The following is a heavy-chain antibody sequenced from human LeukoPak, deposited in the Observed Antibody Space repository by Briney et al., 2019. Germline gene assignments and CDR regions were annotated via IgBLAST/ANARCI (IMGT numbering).Heavy chain of an antibody. CDR2: ISADSGNT. D-gene: IGHD3-10*01. CDR3: AKRGSYNSEAFDY. V-gene: IGHV1-18*04. CDR1: GYTFFSYG. J-gene: IGHJ4*02. Sequence: ASVKVSCKTSGYTFFSYGITWVRQSPVQGVEWMGWISADSGNTHYGKKFQGRVTMTKDTSTSTVYMELRSLRSDDTAIYYCAKRGSYNSEAFDYWGQGTLVTVSS.